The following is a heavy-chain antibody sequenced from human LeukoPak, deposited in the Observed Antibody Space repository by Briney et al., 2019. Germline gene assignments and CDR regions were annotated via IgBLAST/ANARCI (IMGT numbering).Heavy chain of an antibody. J-gene: IGHJ4*02. V-gene: IGHV3-11*04. CDR1: GFTFSDYY. D-gene: IGHD6-19*01. Sequence: GRSLRLSCAASGFTFSDYYMSWIRQAPGKGLEWVSYISSSSSTIFYADSVKGRFTISRDNAKNSLYLQMNSLRAEDTAVYYCARTEYSSGWYPFDYWGQGTLVTVSS. CDR3: ARTEYSSGWYPFDY. CDR2: ISSSSSTI.